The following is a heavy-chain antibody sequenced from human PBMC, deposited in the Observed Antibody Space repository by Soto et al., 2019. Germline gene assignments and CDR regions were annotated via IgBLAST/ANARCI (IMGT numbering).Heavy chain of an antibody. CDR3: AREDYYSYSGMDV. CDR2: VRPSGDRT. V-gene: IGHV1-46*01. CDR1: GYTFTNYH. Sequence: ASVKVSCKASGYTFTNYHMHWVRQAPGQGPEWMGVVRPSGDRTVYAQKFQGRVTMTRDTSANIVYMELRSLRSEDTAVYYCAREDYYSYSGMDVWGQGTTVTV. J-gene: IGHJ6*02.